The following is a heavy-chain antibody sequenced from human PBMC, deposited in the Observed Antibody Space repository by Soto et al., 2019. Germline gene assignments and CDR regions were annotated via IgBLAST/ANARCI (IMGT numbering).Heavy chain of an antibody. J-gene: IGHJ4*02. CDR2: INAANGNT. D-gene: IGHD1-26*01. CDR1: GYSFNTYA. V-gene: IGHV1-3*01. Sequence: ASVKVSCKASGYSFNTYALHWVRQAPGQRLEWMGRINAANGNTKYSQKFQGRVSITRDTSASTVYMQLSSLTSEDTAVYYCARDDSGFSGSHYIDYFNYWGQGALVTVSS. CDR3: ARDDSGFSGSHYIDYFNY.